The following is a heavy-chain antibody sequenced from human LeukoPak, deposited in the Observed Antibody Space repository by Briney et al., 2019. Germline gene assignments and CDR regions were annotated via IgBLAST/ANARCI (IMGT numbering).Heavy chain of an antibody. Sequence: GGSLRLSCAASGFTFSSYWMRWVRQTPAKGFECVANIKGDGSQINYLDSVKGRFTISRDNARNSLSLQMNSLTADDTGVYYCAREGLPYSADYWGQGTLVTVSS. CDR3: AREGLPYSADY. CDR2: IKGDGSQI. V-gene: IGHV3-7*01. D-gene: IGHD1-26*01. CDR1: GFTFSSYW. J-gene: IGHJ4*02.